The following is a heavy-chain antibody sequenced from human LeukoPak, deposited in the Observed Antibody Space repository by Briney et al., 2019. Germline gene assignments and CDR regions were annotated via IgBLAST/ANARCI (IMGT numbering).Heavy chain of an antibody. Sequence: GGSLRLSCAASGFTVSSNYMSWVRQAPGKGLEWVSVIYSGGSTYYADSVKGRFTISRDNSKNTLYLQMNSLRAEDTAVYYCARDRVVVTPSGGEDAFDIWGQGTIVTVSS. V-gene: IGHV3-53*01. CDR2: IYSGGST. CDR3: ARDRVVVTPSGGEDAFDI. CDR1: GFTVSSNY. J-gene: IGHJ3*02. D-gene: IGHD2-21*02.